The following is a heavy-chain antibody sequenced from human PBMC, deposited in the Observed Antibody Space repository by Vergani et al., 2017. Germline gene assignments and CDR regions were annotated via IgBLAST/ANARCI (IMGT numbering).Heavy chain of an antibody. V-gene: IGHV4-38-2*01. D-gene: IGHD3-9*01. CDR2: IYRTGRT. Sequence: QVQLQESGPGLVKPSETLSLTCAVSGFSIDNGYYWDWIRQPPGKGLEWIGSIYRTGRTHFNPSLKSRVTISVDTSNNPFFLRLNSLTSAATAVYYFARRSGIVYDIFSGTQYFFDFWGQGTLVTVSS. CDR1: GFSIDNGYY. J-gene: IGHJ4*02. CDR3: ARRSGIVYDIFSGTQYFFDF.